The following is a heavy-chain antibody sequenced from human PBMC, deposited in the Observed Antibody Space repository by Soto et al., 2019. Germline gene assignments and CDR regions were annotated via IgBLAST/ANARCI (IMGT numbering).Heavy chain of an antibody. CDR3: ASHYGDYEYYEY. D-gene: IGHD4-17*01. J-gene: IGHJ4*02. V-gene: IGHV4-30-2*01. Sequence: QLQLQESGSGLVKPSQTLSLTCAVSGDSVRRSGYSWSWIRQPPGKGLEWIGDIFHTGSTYYNLSLRGRATISVDRSKNQFSLKLSSVTAADTAVYYCASHYGDYEYYEYWGQGTQVTVSS. CDR2: IFHTGST. CDR1: GDSVRRSGYS.